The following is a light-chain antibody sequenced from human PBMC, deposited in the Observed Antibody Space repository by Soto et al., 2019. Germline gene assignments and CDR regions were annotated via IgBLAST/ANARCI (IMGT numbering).Light chain of an antibody. CDR1: QGISNY. J-gene: IGKJ1*01. CDR2: AAS. V-gene: IGKV1-27*01. Sequence: DIQMTQSPSSLSASVGDRVTITCRASQGISNYVAWYQQKPGKVPKLLIYAASTLQSGVPSRFSGSGSGSDFALTISSLQPEDVGTDYCQEDNCARRSFGPGTKV. CDR3: QEDNCARRS.